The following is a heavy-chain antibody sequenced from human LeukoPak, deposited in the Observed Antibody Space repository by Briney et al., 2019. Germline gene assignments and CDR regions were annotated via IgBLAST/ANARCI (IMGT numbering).Heavy chain of an antibody. CDR2: ISYDGSNK. V-gene: IGHV3-30*04. Sequence: PGGSLRLSCAASGFTFSSYAMHWVRQAPGKGLEWVAVISYDGSNKYYADSVKGRFTISRDNSKNTLYLQMNSLRAEDTAVYYCAKGPPTTVTRFGAFDIWGQGTMVTVSS. D-gene: IGHD4-17*01. CDR1: GFTFSSYA. CDR3: AKGPPTTVTRFGAFDI. J-gene: IGHJ3*02.